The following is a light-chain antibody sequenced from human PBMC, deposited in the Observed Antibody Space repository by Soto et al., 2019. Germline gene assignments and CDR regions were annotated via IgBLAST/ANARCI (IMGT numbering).Light chain of an antibody. CDR3: QQYNFWPET. CDR1: QSVSGN. V-gene: IGKV3-15*01. J-gene: IGKJ1*01. CDR2: GVS. Sequence: EIVMTQSPVTLSVSPGERATLFCRASQSVSGNLAWYQQKPGQAPRLLIYGVSARATGIPARFSGSGFGTEFTLTISSLQSEDFALYYCQQYNFWPETFGQGTKVDIK.